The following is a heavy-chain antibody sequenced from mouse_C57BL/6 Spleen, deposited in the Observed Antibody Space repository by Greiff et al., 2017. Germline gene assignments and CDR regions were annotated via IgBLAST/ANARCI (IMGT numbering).Heavy chain of an antibody. CDR2: ISSGSSTI. J-gene: IGHJ4*01. CDR1: GFTFSDYG. CDR3: ARSTTVVEDAMDY. D-gene: IGHD1-1*01. Sequence: EVMLVESGGGLVKPGGSLKLSCAASGFTFSDYGMHWVRQAPEKGLEWVAYISSGSSTIYYADTVKGRFTISRDNAKNTLFLQMTSLRSEDTAMYYCARSTTVVEDAMDYWDQGTSVTVSS. V-gene: IGHV5-17*01.